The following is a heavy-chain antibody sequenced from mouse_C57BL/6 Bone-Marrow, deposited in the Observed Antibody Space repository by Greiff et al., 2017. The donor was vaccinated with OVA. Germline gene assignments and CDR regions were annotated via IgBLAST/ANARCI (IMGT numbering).Heavy chain of an antibody. J-gene: IGHJ4*01. Sequence: DVHLVESGAELVRPGSSVKMSCKTSGYTFTSYGINWVKQRPGQGLEWIGYIYIGNGYTEYNEKFKGKATLTSDTSSSTAYMQLSSLTSEDSAIYFCARSFITTVVAHYAMDYWGQGTSVTVSS. V-gene: IGHV1-58*01. CDR1: GYTFTSYG. CDR2: IYIGNGYT. D-gene: IGHD1-1*01. CDR3: ARSFITTVVAHYAMDY.